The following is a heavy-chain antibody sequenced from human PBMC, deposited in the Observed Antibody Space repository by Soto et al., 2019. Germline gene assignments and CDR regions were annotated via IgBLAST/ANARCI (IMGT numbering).Heavy chain of an antibody. V-gene: IGHV1-69*01. CDR3: ARGRGLYNSGRSQLDS. J-gene: IGHJ4*02. D-gene: IGHD1-1*01. CDR2: IIPRFGTT. Sequence: QVQLVQSGAEVKKPGSSARVSCKASGDSFSKYTVNWVRQAPRQGIEWMGGIIPRFGTTNYAPTLQDRVTMTADESMNTGYMELSSLRSEDTALYYCARGRGLYNSGRSQLDSWGQGTLVTVSS. CDR1: GDSFSKYT.